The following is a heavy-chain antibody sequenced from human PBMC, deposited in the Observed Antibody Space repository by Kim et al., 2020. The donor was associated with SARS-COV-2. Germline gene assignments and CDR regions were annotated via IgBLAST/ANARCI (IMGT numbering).Heavy chain of an antibody. CDR2: IIPIFGIA. J-gene: IGHJ4*02. CDR3: ARATVIPYYYDSSGYPLASTFDY. D-gene: IGHD3-22*01. V-gene: IGHV1-69*04. CDR1: GGTFSSYA. Sequence: SVKVSCKASGGTFSSYAISWVRQAPGQGLEWMGRIIPIFGIANYAQKFQGRVTITADKSTSTAYMELSSLRSEDTAVYYCARATVIPYYYDSSGYPLASTFDYWGQGTLVTVSS.